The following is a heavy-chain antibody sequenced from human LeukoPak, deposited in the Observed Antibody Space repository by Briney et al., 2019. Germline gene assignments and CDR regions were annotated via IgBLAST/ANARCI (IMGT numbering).Heavy chain of an antibody. D-gene: IGHD3-9*01. Sequence: PSETLSLTCTVSGGSISSSSDFWGWIRQPPGKAPEWIGSIHYNGSTHDNPSLKSRVTMAVDMSQNLFSLKLSSVTAADTAVYYCARRRDFGIFIVKGDAFDIWGHGTMVTVSS. V-gene: IGHV4-39*07. CDR1: GGSISSSSDF. CDR3: ARRRDFGIFIVKGDAFDI. J-gene: IGHJ3*02. CDR2: IHYNGST.